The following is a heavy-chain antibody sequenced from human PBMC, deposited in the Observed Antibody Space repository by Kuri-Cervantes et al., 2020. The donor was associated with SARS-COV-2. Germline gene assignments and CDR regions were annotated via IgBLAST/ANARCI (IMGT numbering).Heavy chain of an antibody. CDR1: GFTFSSYS. D-gene: IGHD3-3*01. V-gene: IGHV3-48*02. Sequence: GESLKISCAASGFTFSSYSMNWVRQAPGKGLEWVSYISSSSSTIYYADSVKGRFTISRDNAKNSLYLQMNSLRDEDTAVYYCARHVLRFLEWRPSYYYYGMDVWGQGTTVTVSS. CDR2: ISSSSSTI. CDR3: ARHVLRFLEWRPSYYYYGMDV. J-gene: IGHJ6*02.